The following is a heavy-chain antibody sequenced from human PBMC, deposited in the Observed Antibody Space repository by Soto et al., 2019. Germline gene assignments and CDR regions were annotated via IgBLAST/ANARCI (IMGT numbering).Heavy chain of an antibody. Sequence: EVQLVESGGGLVKPGGSLRLSCAAFGFTFSSYTMNWVRQAPGKGLEWVSSISSSSSYIYYAGSVKGRFTISSDNAQTSLYMQLNFQKAVDRAVSYCARVREGDLSAFEIWGQGTLVTVS. CDR2: ISSSSSYI. J-gene: IGHJ3*02. D-gene: IGHD3-16*02. CDR3: ARVREGDLSAFEI. CDR1: GFTFSSYT. V-gene: IGHV3-21*01.